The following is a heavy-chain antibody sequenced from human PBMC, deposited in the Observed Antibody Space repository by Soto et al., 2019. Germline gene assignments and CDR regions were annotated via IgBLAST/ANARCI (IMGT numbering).Heavy chain of an antibody. CDR1: GGSISSYY. CDR2: IYCSGGT. V-gene: IGHV4-59*08. CDR3: SRHYYGPRSTYFDY. D-gene: IGHD3-10*01. J-gene: IGHJ4*02. Sequence: QVQLQESGPGLVKPSETLSLTCTVSGGSISSYYWSWIRQPPGKGLEWIGYIYCSGGTNYNPSRKSRGTTYVDPSTNHFSLMLNSITAADTAVYDYSRHYYGPRSTYFDYWGQGPLVTLSS.